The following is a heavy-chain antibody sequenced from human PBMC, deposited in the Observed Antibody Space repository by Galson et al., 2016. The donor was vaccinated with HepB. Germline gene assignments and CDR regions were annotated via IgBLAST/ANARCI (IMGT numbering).Heavy chain of an antibody. V-gene: IGHV3-33*06. D-gene: IGHD2-21*02. CDR2: IWYDGSNK. Sequence: SLRLSCAASGFTFSSYGMHWVRQAPGKGLEWMAVIWYDGSNKYYADSVKGRFTISRDNSKNALYLQMNSLRAEDTAVYYCAKAHIIMVTLGVFLDTWGQGTLVTVSS. CDR3: AKAHIIMVTLGVFLDT. J-gene: IGHJ1*01. CDR1: GFTFSSYG.